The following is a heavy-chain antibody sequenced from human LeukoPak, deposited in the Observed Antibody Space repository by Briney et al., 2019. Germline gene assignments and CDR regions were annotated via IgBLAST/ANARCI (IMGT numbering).Heavy chain of an antibody. CDR3: ASRPDQHLLYYFDY. V-gene: IGHV1-2*02. Sequence: ASVKVSCKASGYTFTGYYMHWVRQAPGQGLEWMGWINPNSGGTKHAQKFQGRVTMTSDASISTAYMEPSSLRSDDTAVYYCASRPDQHLLYYFDYWGQGALVTVSS. D-gene: IGHD2-15*01. CDR1: GYTFTGYY. J-gene: IGHJ4*02. CDR2: INPNSGGT.